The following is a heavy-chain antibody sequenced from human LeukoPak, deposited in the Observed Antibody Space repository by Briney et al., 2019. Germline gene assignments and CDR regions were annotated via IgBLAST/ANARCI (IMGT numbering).Heavy chain of an antibody. CDR1: GGSFSGYY. V-gene: IGHV4-34*01. D-gene: IGHD3-10*01. J-gene: IGHJ4*02. Sequence: PSETLSLTCAVYGGSFSGYYWRWIRQPPGKGLEWIGEINHSGSTNYNPSLKSRVTISVDTSKNQCSLKLSSVTAADTAVYYCARGAGVVRGVSDYWGQGTLVTVSS. CDR2: INHSGST. CDR3: ARGAGVVRGVSDY.